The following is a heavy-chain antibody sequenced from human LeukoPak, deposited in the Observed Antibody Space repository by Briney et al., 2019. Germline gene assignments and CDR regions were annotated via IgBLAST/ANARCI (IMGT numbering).Heavy chain of an antibody. CDR1: GFTFSSYA. V-gene: IGHV3-23*01. J-gene: IGHJ4*02. Sequence: GGSLRLSCAASGFTFSSYAMSWVRQAPGKGLEWVSAISGSGGSTYYADSVKGRLTISRDNSKNILYLQMNSLRAEDTALYYCAKDFVGTGNFRGGDYWGQGTLVTVSS. D-gene: IGHD1-1*01. CDR2: ISGSGGST. CDR3: AKDFVGTGNFRGGDY.